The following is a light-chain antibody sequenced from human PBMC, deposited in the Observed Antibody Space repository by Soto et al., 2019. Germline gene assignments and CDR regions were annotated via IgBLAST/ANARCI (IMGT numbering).Light chain of an antibody. CDR3: QKYNSAPFT. J-gene: IGKJ3*01. CDR1: QGISNY. V-gene: IGKV1-27*01. CDR2: AAS. Sequence: DIQMTQSPSSLSASVGDRVTITCRASQGISNYLAWYQQKPGKVPKLLIYAASTLKSGVPSRFSGSGSGTDFTLPLSSLQPEDVAIYYYQKYNSAPFTFGHGTKVDIK.